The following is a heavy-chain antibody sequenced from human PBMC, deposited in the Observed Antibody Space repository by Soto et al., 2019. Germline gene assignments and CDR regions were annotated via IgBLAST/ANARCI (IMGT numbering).Heavy chain of an antibody. Sequence: EVQLVESGGGLVQPGGSLRLSCAASGFTFSAYWMSWIRQAPGKGLEWVANIKQDGSQKYYVDYLKGRFTISRDSAKKSLYLQMNSLRAEDTAVYYCARGSTGYYRGGWFDPWGQGTLVTVSS. D-gene: IGHD3-9*01. J-gene: IGHJ5*02. V-gene: IGHV3-7*03. CDR1: GFTFSAYW. CDR3: ARGSTGYYRGGWFDP. CDR2: IKQDGSQK.